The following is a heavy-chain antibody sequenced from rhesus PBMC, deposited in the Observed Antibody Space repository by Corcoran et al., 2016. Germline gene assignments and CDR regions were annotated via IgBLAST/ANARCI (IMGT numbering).Heavy chain of an antibody. Sequence: EVQLVESGGGLVQPGGSLRLSCAASGFPFSSYDMHWVRQAPGKGLELVAVVSYDGSKKDYADSGKDRFTSARENAKNMLFLQMNNLIVEDTAVYCCARSWGDNIWTELDYWGQGVLVTVSS. V-gene: IGHV3-54*02. J-gene: IGHJ4*01. CDR1: GFPFSSYD. CDR2: VSYDGSKK. D-gene: IGHD3-3*01. CDR3: ARSWGDNIWTELDY.